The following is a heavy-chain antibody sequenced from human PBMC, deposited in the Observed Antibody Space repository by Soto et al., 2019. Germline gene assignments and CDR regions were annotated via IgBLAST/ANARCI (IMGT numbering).Heavy chain of an antibody. CDR3: ARGGGYDFRSSQAPPIDV. V-gene: IGHV4-59*01. CDR2: LYYTGST. Sequence: PSETLSLTCNLSGGPISDFYCSCIRQSPGKRLGWIGYLYYTGSTNYNPALKSRVTISLDTSKNQFSLKVRSVTAADTAVYYCARGGGYDFRSSQAPPIDVWGQGTTVTVSS. CDR1: GGPISDFY. J-gene: IGHJ6*02. D-gene: IGHD3-3*01.